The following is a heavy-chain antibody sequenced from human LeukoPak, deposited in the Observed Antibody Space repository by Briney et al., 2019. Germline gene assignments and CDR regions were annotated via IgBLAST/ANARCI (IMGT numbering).Heavy chain of an antibody. D-gene: IGHD2-2*01. Sequence: SETLSLTCAVYGGSFSGYYWSWIRQPPGKGLEWIGEFNDSGSTNYNPSLKSRVTISVDTSKNQFSLKLSSVTAADTAVYYCARAAVVVPAAMVSWFDPWGQGTLVTVSS. V-gene: IGHV4-34*01. CDR2: FNDSGST. CDR1: GGSFSGYY. CDR3: ARAAVVVPAAMVSWFDP. J-gene: IGHJ5*02.